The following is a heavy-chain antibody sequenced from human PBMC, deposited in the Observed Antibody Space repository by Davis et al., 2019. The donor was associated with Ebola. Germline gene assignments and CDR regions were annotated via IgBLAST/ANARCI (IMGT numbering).Heavy chain of an antibody. D-gene: IGHD6-19*01. CDR3: ARGVAVDGFYFDY. CDR2: IYRDGSEK. V-gene: IGHV3-7*03. CDR1: GFTFHSFW. Sequence: GESLKIPCAASGFTFHSFWLSWARQAPGRGLEWVANIYRDGSEKYYVDSVKGRFTISRDNIKNSLYLQMNSLRAEDTAVYFCARGVAVDGFYFDYWGQGTLVTVSS. J-gene: IGHJ4*02.